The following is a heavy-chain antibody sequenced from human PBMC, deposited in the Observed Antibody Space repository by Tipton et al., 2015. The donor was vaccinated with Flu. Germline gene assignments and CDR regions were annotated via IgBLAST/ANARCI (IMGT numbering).Heavy chain of an antibody. Sequence: SLRLSCAASGFSFSTYWVNWVRQAPGKGLEWVANINQDGSEKYYVDSVKGRFTILRDNAKNSVYLQMNSLRAEDTAVYYCARQLGGGDCYWGQGTLVTVSS. V-gene: IGHV3-7*03. CDR1: GFSFSTYW. CDR2: INQDGSEK. CDR3: ARQLGGGDCY. D-gene: IGHD2-21*01. J-gene: IGHJ4*02.